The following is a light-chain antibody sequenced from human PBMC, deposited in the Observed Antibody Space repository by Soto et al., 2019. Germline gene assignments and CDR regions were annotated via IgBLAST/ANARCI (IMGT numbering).Light chain of an antibody. V-gene: IGKV3-15*01. Sequence: VVLTQSPATLSVSPGERATLSCRASQSVGGNLAWYQQKPGQAPRLLIYGASTRATGTPARFSGSGSGTEFTLTISSLQSEDFVVYYCQQYNDWPPWTFGQGTKVEIK. CDR3: QQYNDWPPWT. CDR1: QSVGGN. J-gene: IGKJ1*01. CDR2: GAS.